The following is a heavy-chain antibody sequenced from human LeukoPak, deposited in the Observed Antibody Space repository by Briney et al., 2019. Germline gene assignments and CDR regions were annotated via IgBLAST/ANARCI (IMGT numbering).Heavy chain of an antibody. D-gene: IGHD1-1*01. Sequence: PGGSLRLSCAASGFTSSSYSMNWVRQAPGKGLEWVANIKQDGSEKYYVDSVKGRFTISRDNAKNSLYPQTNSLRAEDTAVYYCARDSDGYNWNDGFDYWGQGTLVTVSS. CDR1: GFTSSSYS. CDR3: ARDSDGYNWNDGFDY. J-gene: IGHJ4*02. CDR2: IKQDGSEK. V-gene: IGHV3-7*01.